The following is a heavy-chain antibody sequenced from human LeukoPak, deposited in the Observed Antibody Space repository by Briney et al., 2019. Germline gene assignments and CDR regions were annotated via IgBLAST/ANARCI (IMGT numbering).Heavy chain of an antibody. J-gene: IGHJ4*02. CDR2: ISAYNGNT. CDR3: ARPGGSSWLHEYYFDY. CDR1: GYTFTSYG. D-gene: IGHD6-13*01. Sequence: GASVNVSCTASGYTFTSYGISWVRQAPGQGLEWMGWISAYNGNTNYAQTLQGRVTMTTDTSTSTAYMELRSLRSDDTAVYYCARPGGSSWLHEYYFDYWGQGTLVTVSS. V-gene: IGHV1-18*01.